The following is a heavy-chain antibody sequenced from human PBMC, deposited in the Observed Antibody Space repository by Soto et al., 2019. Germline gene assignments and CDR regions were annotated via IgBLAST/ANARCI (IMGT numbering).Heavy chain of an antibody. CDR2: IYYSGST. J-gene: IGHJ4*02. D-gene: IGHD4-17*01. CDR1: GGSISSYY. Sequence: QVQLQESGPGLVKPSETLSLTCTVSGGSISSYYWSWIRQPQGKGLEWIGYIYYSGSTNYNPSLKSRVTISVDTSKNQFSLKRSSVTAADTAVYYCARRYGDYFDYWGQGTLVTVSS. CDR3: ARRYGDYFDY. V-gene: IGHV4-59*08.